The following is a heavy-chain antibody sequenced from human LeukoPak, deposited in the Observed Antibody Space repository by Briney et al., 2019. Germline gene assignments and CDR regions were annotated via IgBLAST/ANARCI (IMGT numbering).Heavy chain of an antibody. V-gene: IGHV4-38-2*02. J-gene: IGHJ4*02. CDR3: ARGGILNAISTAGTFDY. Sequence: PSETLSLTCTVSGGSISSYYWGWVRQPPGKGLQWIGSLYHNGSTYYNPSLKSRVTISVDTSKNLFSLKLSSVTAADTAVYYCARGGILNAISTAGTFDYWGQGTLVTVSS. CDR2: LYHNGST. D-gene: IGHD6-13*01. CDR1: GGSISSYY.